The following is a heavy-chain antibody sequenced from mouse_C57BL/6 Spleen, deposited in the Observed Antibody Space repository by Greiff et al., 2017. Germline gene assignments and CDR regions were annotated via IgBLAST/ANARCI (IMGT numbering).Heavy chain of an antibody. CDR1: GFTFSSYG. CDR3: APMVTTEGYAMDY. Sequence: EVQGVESGGDLVKPGGSLKLSCAASGFTFSSYGMSWVRQTPDKRLEWVATISSGGSYTSYPDSVKGRFTITRDNAKNTLYLQMSSQKSEDTAMYYCAPMVTTEGYAMDYWGQGTSVTVSS. V-gene: IGHV5-6*01. J-gene: IGHJ4*01. D-gene: IGHD2-2*01. CDR2: ISSGGSYT.